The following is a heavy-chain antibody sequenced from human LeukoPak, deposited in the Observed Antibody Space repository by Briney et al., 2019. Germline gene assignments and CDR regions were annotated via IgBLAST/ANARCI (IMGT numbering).Heavy chain of an antibody. D-gene: IGHD3-22*01. V-gene: IGHV3-66*01. CDR1: GFTVSSNY. CDR3: ARENYYDSSGYSYYFDY. CDR2: IYSGGST. J-gene: IGHJ4*02. Sequence: PGGSLRLSCAASGFTVSSNYMSWVRQAPGKGLEWVSVIYSGGSTYYADSVKGRFTISRGNSKNTLYLQMNSLRAEDTAVYYCARENYYDSSGYSYYFDYWGQGTLVTVSS.